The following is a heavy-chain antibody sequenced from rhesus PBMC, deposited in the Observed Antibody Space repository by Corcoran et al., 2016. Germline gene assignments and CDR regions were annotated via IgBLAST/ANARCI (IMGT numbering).Heavy chain of an antibody. V-gene: IGHV3-100*02. D-gene: IGHD6-13*01. Sequence: DVQLVESGGGLVKPGGSLRLSCVASGFTSSSYDMHWVRQSPGNGLEWVSVISESGGTRYYAEPVKGRFHISRDKAMNSLFLQKNSLRAEDTAVDYSTRDLRIASGLCGLDSWGQGVVVTVSS. J-gene: IGHJ6*01. CDR1: GFTSSSYD. CDR3: TRDLRIASGLCGLDS. CDR2: ISESGGTR.